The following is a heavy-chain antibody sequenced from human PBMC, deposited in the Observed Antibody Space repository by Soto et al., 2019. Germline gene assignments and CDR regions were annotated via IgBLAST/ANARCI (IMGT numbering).Heavy chain of an antibody. Sequence: SVKVSCKASGGTFSSYAISWGRQAPGQGLEWMGGIIPIFGTANYAQKFQGRVTITADESTSTAYMELSSLRSEDTAVYYCARDRDNGGGFFDYWGQGTLVTVSS. D-gene: IGHD2-15*01. CDR2: IIPIFGTA. J-gene: IGHJ4*02. CDR3: ARDRDNGGGFFDY. V-gene: IGHV1-69*13. CDR1: GGTFSSYA.